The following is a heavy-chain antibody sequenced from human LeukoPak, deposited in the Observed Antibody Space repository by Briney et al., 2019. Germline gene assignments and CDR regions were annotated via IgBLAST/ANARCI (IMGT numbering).Heavy chain of an antibody. D-gene: IGHD3-3*01. CDR2: INHSGST. V-gene: IGHV4-34*01. CDR3: ARGRGYYDFWSGRAYNWFDP. J-gene: IGHJ5*02. Sequence: SETLSLTCTVSGGSISGYYWSWIRQPPGKGLEWIGEINHSGSTNYNPSLKSRVTISVDTSKNQFSLKLSSVTAADTAVYYCARGRGYYDFWSGRAYNWFDPWGQGTLVTVSS. CDR1: GGSISGYY.